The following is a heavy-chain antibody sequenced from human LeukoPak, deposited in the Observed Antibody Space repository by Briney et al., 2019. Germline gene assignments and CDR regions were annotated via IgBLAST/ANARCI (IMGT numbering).Heavy chain of an antibody. CDR1: GGSISSSSYY. Sequence: PSETLSLTCTVSGGSISSSSYYWGWIRQPPGKGLEWIGSIYYSGSTYYNPSLKSRVTISVDTSKNQFSLKLSSVTAADTAVYYCARDTVTTPFDYWGQGTLVTVSS. V-gene: IGHV4-39*07. CDR2: IYYSGST. CDR3: ARDTVTTPFDY. D-gene: IGHD4-17*01. J-gene: IGHJ4*02.